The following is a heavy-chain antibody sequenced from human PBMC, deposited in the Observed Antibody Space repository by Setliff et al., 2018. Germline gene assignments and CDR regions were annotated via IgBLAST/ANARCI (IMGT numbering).Heavy chain of an antibody. CDR3: ASYIPSACCFDP. CDR2: IYTTGNT. V-gene: IGHV4-61*02. D-gene: IGHD2-21*01. Sequence: PSETLSLPCTLSGDSITSGNDYWNWIRQPAWRGLEWIGRIYTTGNTNYNPSLKSRVTISVDTAMTHVSLMLTSVTAADTAVYYCASYIPSACCFDPWGQGALVTVSS. J-gene: IGHJ5*02. CDR1: GDSITSGNDY.